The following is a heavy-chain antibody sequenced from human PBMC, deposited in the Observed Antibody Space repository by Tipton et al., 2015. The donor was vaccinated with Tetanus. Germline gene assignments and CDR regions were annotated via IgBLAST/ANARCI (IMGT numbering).Heavy chain of an antibody. Sequence: APGKGLEWVANINLDGSREDYVDSVKGRFTISRDNAENSLYLQMNSLRAEDTALYYCAKGLSFYAFDIWGQGTMVTVSS. CDR3: AKGLSFYAFDI. J-gene: IGHJ3*02. D-gene: IGHD3/OR15-3a*01. V-gene: IGHV3-7*03. CDR2: INLDGSRE.